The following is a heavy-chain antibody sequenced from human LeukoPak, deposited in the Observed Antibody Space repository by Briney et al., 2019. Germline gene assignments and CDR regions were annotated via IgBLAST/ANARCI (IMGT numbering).Heavy chain of an antibody. CDR2: ISGSGGST. CDR1: GFTLSSYA. D-gene: IGHD6-13*01. V-gene: IGHV3-23*01. CDR3: AKAKVGAVAAGFFDY. J-gene: IGHJ4*02. Sequence: PGGSLRLSCAAAGFTLSSYAMSWVRQAPGEGLEWVSAISGSGGSTYYADSVKGRFTISRDNSKNTLYLQMNSLRAEDTAVYYCAKAKVGAVAAGFFDYWGQGTLVTVSS.